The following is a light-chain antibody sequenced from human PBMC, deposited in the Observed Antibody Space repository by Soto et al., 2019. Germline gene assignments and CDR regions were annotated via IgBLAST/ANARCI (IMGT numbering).Light chain of an antibody. CDR3: QQSNNWPLS. V-gene: IGKV3-15*01. CDR2: GAS. J-gene: IGKJ4*01. CDR1: QSVNGR. Sequence: EIVMTQSPATLSVSPGDRVTLSCRASQSVNGRLAWYQQNPGQAPRLLIYGASTRATDIPARFSGSGSGTEFTLTISSLQSEDFGVYYCQQSNNWPLSFGGGTKVDIK.